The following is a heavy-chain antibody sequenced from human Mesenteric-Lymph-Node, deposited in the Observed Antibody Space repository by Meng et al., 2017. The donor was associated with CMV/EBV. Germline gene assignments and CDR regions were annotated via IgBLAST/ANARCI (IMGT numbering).Heavy chain of an antibody. V-gene: IGHV3-49*04. D-gene: IGHD3-3*01. J-gene: IGHJ6*02. CDR3: TREFDSDITIFGVVSNPGMDV. CDR1: GFTFGDYA. Sequence: GESLKISCTASGFTFGDYAMSWVRQAPGKGLEWVGFIRSKAYGGTTEYAASVKGRFTISRDDSKSIAYLQMNSLKTEDTAVYYCTREFDSDITIFGVVSNPGMDVWGQGTTVTVSS. CDR2: IRSKAYGGTT.